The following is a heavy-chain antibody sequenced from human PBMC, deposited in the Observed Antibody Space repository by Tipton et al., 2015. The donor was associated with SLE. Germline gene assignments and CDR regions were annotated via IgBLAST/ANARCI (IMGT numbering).Heavy chain of an antibody. CDR3: ARGGLWAFDI. CDR2: INHSGST. J-gene: IGHJ3*02. CDR1: GGSFSGYY. D-gene: IGHD3-16*01. V-gene: IGHV4-34*01. Sequence: TLSLTCAVYGGSFSGYYWSWIRQPPGKGLEWIGEINHSGSTNYNPSLKSRVTISVYTSKNQFSLKLSSVTAADTAVYYCARGGLWAFDIWGQGTMVTVSS.